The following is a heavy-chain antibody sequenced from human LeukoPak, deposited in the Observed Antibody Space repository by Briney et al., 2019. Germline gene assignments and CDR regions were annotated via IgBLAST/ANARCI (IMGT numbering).Heavy chain of an antibody. D-gene: IGHD2-2*01. V-gene: IGHV4-38-2*02. Sequence: SETLSLTCTVSGYSISSGYYWGWIRQPPGKGLEWIGSIYHSGSTYYNPSLKSRVTISVDTSKNQFSLKLSSVTAADTAVYYCATNIVVVPAAKGGAFDIWGQGTMVTVSS. CDR2: IYHSGST. J-gene: IGHJ3*02. CDR3: ATNIVVVPAAKGGAFDI. CDR1: GYSISSGYY.